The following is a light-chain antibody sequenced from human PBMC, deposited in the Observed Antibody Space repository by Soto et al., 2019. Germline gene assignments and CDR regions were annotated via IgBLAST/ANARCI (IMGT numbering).Light chain of an antibody. CDR1: SSNIGAGYD. CDR3: QSYDSSLSGSV. Sequence: QSVLTQPPSVSGAPGQRVTISCTGSSSNIGAGYDVHWYQQLPGTAPKLLIYGNSNRPSGVPDRFSGSKSGTSASLAITGLHAEDEADYYCQSYDSSLSGSVFGGGTKVTGL. V-gene: IGLV1-40*01. J-gene: IGLJ2*01. CDR2: GNS.